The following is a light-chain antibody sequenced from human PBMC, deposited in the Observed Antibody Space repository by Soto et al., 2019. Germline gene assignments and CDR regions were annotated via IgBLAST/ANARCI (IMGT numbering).Light chain of an antibody. Sequence: DIVLTQSPDTLSFSSGESAPLSCRASQSLRSERLAWSQQKPGPAPRFVIXDASNRASGMPERLSGSGSGTDLKITIARMEPEDVAVAYCQQYGGSTPGVTFGGGTKG. J-gene: IGKJ4*01. CDR1: QSLRSER. CDR3: QQYGGSTPGVT. CDR2: DAS. V-gene: IGKV3-20*01.